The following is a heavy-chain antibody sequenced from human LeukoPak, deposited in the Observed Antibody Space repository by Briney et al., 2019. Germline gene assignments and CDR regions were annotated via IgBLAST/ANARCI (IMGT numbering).Heavy chain of an antibody. D-gene: IGHD6-19*01. V-gene: IGHV1-2*02. CDR3: ARVGGWYTDYYYYYMDV. J-gene: IGHJ6*03. CDR2: INPNSGGT. CDR1: GYTFTGYY. Sequence: ASVKVSCKASGYTFTGYYMHWVRQAPGQGLEWMGWINPNSGGTNYAQKFQGRVTMTRDTSISTAYMELSRLRSDDTAVYYCARVGGWYTDYYYYYMDVWGKGTTVTISS.